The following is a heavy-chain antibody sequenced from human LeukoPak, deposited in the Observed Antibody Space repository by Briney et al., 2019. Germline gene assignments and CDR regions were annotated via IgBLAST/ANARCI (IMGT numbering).Heavy chain of an antibody. CDR3: AKTGERDY. D-gene: IGHD7-27*01. V-gene: IGHV3-7*01. CDR2: IKEDGTQK. Sequence: QAGGPPRLSCAASGFTFNKSWMSWVRQAPGKGPEWVANIKEDGTQKYYVDSVRGRFTISRDNAENSLYLQMNSLRDEDTAVYYCAKTGERDYWGRGTLVTVSS. J-gene: IGHJ4*02. CDR1: GFTFNKSW.